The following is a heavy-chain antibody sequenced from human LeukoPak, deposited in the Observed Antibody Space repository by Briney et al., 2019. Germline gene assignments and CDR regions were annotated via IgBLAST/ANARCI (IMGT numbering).Heavy chain of an antibody. CDR1: GGSISSSSYY. V-gene: IGHV4-39*07. CDR3: AREGRIQLWLEGFGY. CDR2: IYYSGST. J-gene: IGHJ4*02. D-gene: IGHD5-18*01. Sequence: SETLSLTCTVSGGSISSSSYYWGWIRQPPGKGLEWIGSIYYSGSTYYNPSLKSRVTISVDTSKNQFSLKLSSVTAADTAVYYCAREGRIQLWLEGFGYWGQGTLVTVSS.